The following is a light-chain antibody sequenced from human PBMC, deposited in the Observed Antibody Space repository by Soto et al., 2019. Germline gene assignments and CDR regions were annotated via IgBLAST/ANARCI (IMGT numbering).Light chain of an antibody. CDR1: QVISNY. CDR2: AAS. J-gene: IGKJ1*01. CDR3: QKYNSAPRT. V-gene: IGKV1-27*01. Sequence: DIQMTQSPSSLSASVGDRVTITCRASQVISNYLAWYQQKPGKVPKLLIYAASTLQSVVPSRFSGSGSGTDFTLTISSLQPEDVATYYCQKYNSAPRTFGQGTKVDIK.